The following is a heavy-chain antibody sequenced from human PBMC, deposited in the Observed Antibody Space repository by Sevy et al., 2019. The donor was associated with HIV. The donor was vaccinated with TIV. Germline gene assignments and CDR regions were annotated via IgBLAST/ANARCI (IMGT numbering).Heavy chain of an antibody. J-gene: IGHJ6*02. V-gene: IGHV3-13*01. D-gene: IGHD2-2*01. CDR1: GFTFSSYD. CDR3: ARGGRSVVVPAAHYYYYGMDV. CDR2: IGTAGDT. Sequence: GGSLRLSCAASGFTFSSYDMHWVRQATGKGLEWVSAIGTAGDTYYPGSVKGRFTISRENAKNSLYLQMNSLRAGDTAVHYCARGGRSVVVPAAHYYYYGMDVWGQGTTVTVSS.